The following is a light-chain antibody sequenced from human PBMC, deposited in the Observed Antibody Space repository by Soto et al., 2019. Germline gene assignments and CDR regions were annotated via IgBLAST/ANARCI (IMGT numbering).Light chain of an antibody. V-gene: IGKV3-20*01. Sequence: EIVLTQSPGTLSLSPGERATLSCRASQSISSTYVAWFQQKPGQAPRLLIYGASSRVTVIPDRFSGSGSGTDFTLTISRLETEDFEVYYCQQYDSTPRTFGQGTKVEIK. J-gene: IGKJ1*01. CDR1: QSISSTY. CDR2: GAS. CDR3: QQYDSTPRT.